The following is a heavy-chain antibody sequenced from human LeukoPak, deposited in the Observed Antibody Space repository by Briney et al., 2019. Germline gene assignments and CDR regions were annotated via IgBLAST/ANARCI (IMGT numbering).Heavy chain of an antibody. J-gene: IGHJ4*02. Sequence: ASVKVSCKASGYTFTGYYMHWVRQAPGQGLEWMGWINPNSGGTNYAQNFQGRVTMTRDTSIRTAYMELSRLTSDDTAIYYCASEGSSDYRWGYWGQGTLVTVSS. CDR3: ASEGSSDYRWGY. D-gene: IGHD4-17*01. CDR2: INPNSGGT. CDR1: GYTFTGYY. V-gene: IGHV1-2*02.